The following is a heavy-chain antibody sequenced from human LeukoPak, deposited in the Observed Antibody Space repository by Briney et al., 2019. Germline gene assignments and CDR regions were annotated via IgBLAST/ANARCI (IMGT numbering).Heavy chain of an antibody. CDR2: MDPNSGNT. V-gene: IGHV1-8*01. Sequence: ASVKISCKASGDTLTSYDINCVRQAPGQGLEWIGWMDPNSGNTGYAQKFQGRVTMTRNASVSTAYMELSSLTSEDTAVYYCAKSLPGIGAHWGQGTLVTVSS. CDR1: GDTLTSYD. J-gene: IGHJ4*02. D-gene: IGHD2-21*01. CDR3: AKSLPGIGAH.